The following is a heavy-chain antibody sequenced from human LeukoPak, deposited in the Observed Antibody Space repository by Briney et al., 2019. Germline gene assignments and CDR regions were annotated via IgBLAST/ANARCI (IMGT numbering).Heavy chain of an antibody. D-gene: IGHD3-22*01. J-gene: IGHJ2*01. CDR1: GGSISSSSYY. CDR2: IYYSGST. V-gene: IGHV4-39*07. CDR3: ARDLKQSYYYDSRRRYFDL. Sequence: SETLSLTCTVSGGSISSSSYYWGWIRQPPGKGLEWIGSIYYSGSTYYNPSLKTQVTISVDTSKNQFSLNLSSVTAADTAMYYCARDLKQSYYYDSRRRYFDLWGRGTLVTVSS.